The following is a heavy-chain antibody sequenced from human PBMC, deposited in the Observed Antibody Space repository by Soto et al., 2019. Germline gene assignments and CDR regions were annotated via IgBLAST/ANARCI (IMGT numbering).Heavy chain of an antibody. CDR3: TNDRFTRGWFMDS. V-gene: IGHV3-15*01. D-gene: IGHD3-22*01. J-gene: IGHJ4*02. CDR1: GFTFSNAW. CDR2: IQSKSDAGTT. Sequence: GGSLRLSCAASGFTFSNAWLSWVRQAPGKGLEWVGRIQSKSDAGTTDYAAPVKGRFTISRDDSKNTLYLQMNSLKTEDSAVYYCTNDRFTRGWFMDSWGQGTLVTVSS.